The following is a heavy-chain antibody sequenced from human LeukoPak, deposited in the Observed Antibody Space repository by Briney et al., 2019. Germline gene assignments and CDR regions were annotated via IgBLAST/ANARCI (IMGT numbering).Heavy chain of an antibody. CDR1: GFPFSSYS. V-gene: IGHV3-21*01. CDR3: ARERIAAAGKNWCDP. CDR2: ISSSSSYK. Sequence: GSLSPSCAASGFPFSSYSMNWVRQAQGKGREWVSSISSSSSYKYYADSVKGGFTISRDNAKNSLYLQMNSLRAEDTAVYYCARERIAAAGKNWCDPWAQGTLVSVLS. D-gene: IGHD6-13*01. J-gene: IGHJ5*02.